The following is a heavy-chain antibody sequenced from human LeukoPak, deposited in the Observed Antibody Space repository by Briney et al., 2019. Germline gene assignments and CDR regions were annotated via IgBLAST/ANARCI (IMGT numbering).Heavy chain of an antibody. CDR1: GGSFSGYY. J-gene: IGHJ6*03. CDR2: INHSGST. CDR3: ARDYTGDHYYYYMDV. V-gene: IGHV4-34*01. D-gene: IGHD7-27*01. Sequence: SETLSLTCAVYGGSFSGYYWSWIRQPPGKGLEWIGEINHSGSTNYNPSLKSRVTISVDTSKNQFSLKLSSVTAADTAVYYCARDYTGDHYYYYMDVWGKGTTVTVSS.